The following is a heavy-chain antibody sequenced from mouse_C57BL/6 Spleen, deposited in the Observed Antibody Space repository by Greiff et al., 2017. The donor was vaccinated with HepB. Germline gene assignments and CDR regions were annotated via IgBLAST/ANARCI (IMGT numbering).Heavy chain of an antibody. CDR1: GYTFTDYY. CDR2: INPNNGGT. V-gene: IGHV1-26*01. CDR3: ARGRSWFAY. Sequence: VQLKQSGPELVKPGASVKISCKASGYTFTDYYMNWVKQSHGKSLEWIGDINPNNGGTSYNQKFKGKATLTVDKSSSTAYMELRSLTSEDSAVYYCARGRSWFAYWGQGTLVTVSA. J-gene: IGHJ3*01.